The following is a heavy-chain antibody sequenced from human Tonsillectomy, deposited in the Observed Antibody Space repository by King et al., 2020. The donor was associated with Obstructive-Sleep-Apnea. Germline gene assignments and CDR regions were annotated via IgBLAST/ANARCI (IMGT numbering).Heavy chain of an antibody. V-gene: IGHV1-69*12. CDR1: GGTFSSYA. CDR3: ARDDYYDSSGYYYFDY. CDR2: IIPIFGSA. D-gene: IGHD3-22*01. J-gene: IGHJ4*02. Sequence: QLVQSGAEVKKPGSSVKVSCKASGGTFSSYAISWVRQAPGQGLEWMGGIIPIFGSANYAQKFQGRVTITAAESTSPAYMELSSLRSEDTAVYYCARDDYYDSSGYYYFDYWGQGTLVTVSS.